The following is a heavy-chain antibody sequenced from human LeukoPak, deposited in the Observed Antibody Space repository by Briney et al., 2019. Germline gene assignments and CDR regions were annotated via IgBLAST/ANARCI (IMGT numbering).Heavy chain of an antibody. V-gene: IGHV3-53*01. Sequence: PGGSLTLPCAASGFTVSGNYMSWVRQAPGKGLEWVSVLYSGGSTYYADSVKGRFTISRDNSKNTLYLQMNSLRAEDTAVYYCARDKAPFRGYSYDGMDVWGQGTTVTVSS. CDR2: LYSGGST. D-gene: IGHD5-18*01. J-gene: IGHJ6*02. CDR1: GFTVSGNY. CDR3: ARDKAPFRGYSYDGMDV.